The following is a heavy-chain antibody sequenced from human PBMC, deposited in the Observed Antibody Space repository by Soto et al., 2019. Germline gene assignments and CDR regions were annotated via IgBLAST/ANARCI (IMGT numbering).Heavy chain of an antibody. CDR1: GFTFSIYG. CDR3: ARLHDYSNYPSDYYYGMDV. Sequence: GGSLRLSCAASGFTFSIYGMHWVRQAPGKGLDWVAVIWYDGSNKYYADSVKGRFTISRDNSKNTLYLQMNSLRAEDTAVYYCARLHDYSNYPSDYYYGMDVWGQGTTVTVSS. CDR2: IWYDGSNK. V-gene: IGHV3-33*01. J-gene: IGHJ6*02. D-gene: IGHD4-4*01.